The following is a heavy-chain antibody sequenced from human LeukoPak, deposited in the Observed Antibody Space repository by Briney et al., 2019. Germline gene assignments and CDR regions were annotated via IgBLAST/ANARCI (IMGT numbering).Heavy chain of an antibody. CDR3: ARQGKNYYDSSGYYFDYFDY. CDR1: GGSISSGGYS. Sequence: SQTLSLTCAVSGGSISSGGYSWSWIRQPPGKGLEWIGYIYHSGSTYYNPSLKSRVTISVDRSKNQFSLKLSSVTAADTAVYYCARQGKNYYDSSGYYFDYFDYWGQGTLVTVSS. CDR2: IYHSGST. V-gene: IGHV4-30-2*01. D-gene: IGHD3-22*01. J-gene: IGHJ4*02.